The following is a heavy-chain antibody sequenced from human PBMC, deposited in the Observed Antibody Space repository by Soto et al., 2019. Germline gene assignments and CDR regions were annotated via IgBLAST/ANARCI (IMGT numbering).Heavy chain of an antibody. J-gene: IGHJ4*02. V-gene: IGHV4-31*03. D-gene: IGHD1-26*01. CDR3: ARRYGSAIDY. CDR2: ISYSGST. CDR1: GGPITRGGYH. Sequence: SETLSLTCTVSGGPITRGGYHWNWIRQHPGKGLEWIGSISYSGSTYYNPSLKSRISISVDTSKNQFSLKLSSVTAADTAVYYCARRYGSAIDYWGQGTLVTVSS.